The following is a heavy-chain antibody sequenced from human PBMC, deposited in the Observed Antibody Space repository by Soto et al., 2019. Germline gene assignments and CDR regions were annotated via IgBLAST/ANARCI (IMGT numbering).Heavy chain of an antibody. CDR3: ARDEGTVTTSGYFDL. J-gene: IGHJ2*01. V-gene: IGHV3-23*01. CDR1: GFTFSSYA. Sequence: GGSLRLSCAASGFTFSSYAMSWVRQAPGKGLEWVAAIRGSGGNKYYADSVKGRFTISRDNSKNTLYLQMNSLRAEDTAVYYCARDEGTVTTSGYFDLWGRGTLVTVSS. CDR2: IRGSGGNK. D-gene: IGHD4-4*01.